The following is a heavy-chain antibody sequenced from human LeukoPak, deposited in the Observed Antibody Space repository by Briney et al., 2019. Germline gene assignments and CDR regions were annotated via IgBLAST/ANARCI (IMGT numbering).Heavy chain of an antibody. CDR1: GFTFSSYS. D-gene: IGHD4-23*01. CDR3: ARETVAESYYYYGMDV. CDR2: ISSSSSTI. Sequence: RGSLRLSCAASGFTFSSYSMNWVRQAPGKGLEWVSYISSSSSTIYYADSVKGRFTISRDNAKNSLYLQMNSLRAEDTAVYYCARETVAESYYYYGMDVWGQGTTVTVSS. V-gene: IGHV3-48*04. J-gene: IGHJ6*02.